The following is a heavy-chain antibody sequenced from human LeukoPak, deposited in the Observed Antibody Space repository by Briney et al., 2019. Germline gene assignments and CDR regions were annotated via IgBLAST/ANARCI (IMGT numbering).Heavy chain of an antibody. Sequence: SETLSLTCAVHYGALSGYYWTWIRQSPGKGLEWIGEIHHSDASNYNPSLKSRITISLDTSKSQFSLRLTSVTAADTAVYYCARGIFYGGRNQYIWFDLWGQGTLVTVSS. J-gene: IGHJ5*02. V-gene: IGHV4-34*01. D-gene: IGHD4-23*01. CDR1: YGALSGYY. CDR3: ARGIFYGGRNQYIWFDL. CDR2: IHHSDAS.